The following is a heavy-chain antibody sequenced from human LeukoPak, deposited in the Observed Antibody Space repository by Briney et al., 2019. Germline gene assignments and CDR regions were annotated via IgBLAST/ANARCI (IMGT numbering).Heavy chain of an antibody. CDR1: GFTVSSNY. Sequence: GGSLRLSCAASGFTVSSNYMSWVRQAPGKGLEWVSVIYSGGSTYYADSVKGRFTISRDNAKNSLYLQMNSLRAEDTAVYYCARVSFGVAARSLDYWGQGTLVTVSS. CDR2: IYSGGST. CDR3: ARVSFGVAARSLDY. V-gene: IGHV3-53*01. J-gene: IGHJ4*02. D-gene: IGHD6-6*01.